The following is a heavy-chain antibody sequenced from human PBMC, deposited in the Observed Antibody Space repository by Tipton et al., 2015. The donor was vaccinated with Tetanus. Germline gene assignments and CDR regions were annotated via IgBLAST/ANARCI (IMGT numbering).Heavy chain of an antibody. J-gene: IGHJ3*01. V-gene: IGHV4-39*07. CDR3: ARGGRDAYNNPLGAFDV. D-gene: IGHD5-24*01. CDR1: GGSISSSYYY. CDR2: ISHSGSS. Sequence: LRLSCTVSGGSISSSYYYWGWIRQSPGKGLEWIGEISHSGSSSYSPSLKSRVTISVDTSKNQFSLRLRSVAAADTAVYYCARGGRDAYNNPLGAFDVWGRGTTVTVSS.